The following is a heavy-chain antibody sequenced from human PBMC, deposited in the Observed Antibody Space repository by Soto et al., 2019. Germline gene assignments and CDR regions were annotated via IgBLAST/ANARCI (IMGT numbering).Heavy chain of an antibody. CDR1: GFTFSSYS. V-gene: IGHV3-48*01. CDR3: ASVGPEYQPLYMYV. CDR2: ISSSSSTI. Sequence: GGSLRLSCAASGFTFSSYSMNWVRQAPGKGLEWVSYISSSSSTIYYADSVKGRFTISRDNAKNSLYLQMNSLRAEDTAVYYCASVGPEYQPLYMYVWGKGTTVPVSS. D-gene: IGHD2-2*01. J-gene: IGHJ6*03.